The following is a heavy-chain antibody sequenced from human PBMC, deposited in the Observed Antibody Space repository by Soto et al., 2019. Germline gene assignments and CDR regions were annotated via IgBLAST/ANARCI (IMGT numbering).Heavy chain of an antibody. V-gene: IGHV3-23*01. CDR1: GFTVSSSNY. CDR2: ISGGGGTT. J-gene: IGHJ4*02. Sequence: PGGSLRLSCVVSGFTVSSSNYMSWVRQAPGKGLEWVSAISGGGGTTYYADSVKGRFTISRDNSKNTLSLQMNSLRAEDTVLYYCATGYRSAYGPFDSWGQGTLVTVSS. CDR3: ATGYRSAYGPFDS. D-gene: IGHD5-12*01.